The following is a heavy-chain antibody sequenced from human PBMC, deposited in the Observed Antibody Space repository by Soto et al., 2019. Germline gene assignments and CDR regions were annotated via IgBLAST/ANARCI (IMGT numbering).Heavy chain of an antibody. CDR3: ARLPTYAYYDILTGDFDY. V-gene: IGHV5-51*03. D-gene: IGHD3-9*01. J-gene: IGHJ4*02. CDR2: IYPGDSDT. CDR1: GYSFTSYW. Sequence: EVQLVQSGAEVKKPGESLKISCKGSGYSFTSYWIGWVRQMPGKGLEWMGIIYPGDSDTRYSPSFQGQVTISADKSISPAYLQWSSLKASDTAMYYCARLPTYAYYDILTGDFDYWGQGTLVTVSS.